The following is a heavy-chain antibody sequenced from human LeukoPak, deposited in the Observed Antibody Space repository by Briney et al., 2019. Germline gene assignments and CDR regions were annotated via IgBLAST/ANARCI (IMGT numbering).Heavy chain of an antibody. CDR1: GYTFTGYY. CDR2: INPNSGGT. Sequence: ASVKVSCKASGYTFTGYYMHWVRQAPGQGLEWMGWINPNSGGTNYAQKFQGRVTMTRDTSISTAYMELSRLRSDDTAVYYCARDREGYYYDNSGYYGYWGQGTLVTVSS. V-gene: IGHV1-2*02. CDR3: ARDREGYYYDNSGYYGY. J-gene: IGHJ4*02. D-gene: IGHD3-22*01.